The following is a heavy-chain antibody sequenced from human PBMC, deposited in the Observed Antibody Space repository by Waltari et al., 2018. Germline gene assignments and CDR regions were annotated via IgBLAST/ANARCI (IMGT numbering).Heavy chain of an antibody. D-gene: IGHD6-13*01. CDR3: AHIRYSCSWNSYSDWYFDL. Sequence: QNTLKESGPTRVKPTQTLTLTCTSSGFSLSTSGVGVGWLRQPPGKAPELLELNYWNENQRYSPSLQSRLTNTKDTSKNRVFLTKTNLDAVHTATYYCAHIRYSCSWNSYSDWYFDLWGRGTLVTVSS. J-gene: IGHJ2*01. CDR2: NYWNENQ. CDR1: GFSLSTSGVG. V-gene: IGHV2-5*01.